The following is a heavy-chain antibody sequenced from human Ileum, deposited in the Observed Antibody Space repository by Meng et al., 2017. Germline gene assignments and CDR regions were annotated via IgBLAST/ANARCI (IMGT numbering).Heavy chain of an antibody. CDR2: INASGSHT. V-gene: IGHV3-23*04. J-gene: IGHJ4*02. CDR3: AKAGSISWYNY. Sequence: EVHLGGSGGGFIHPWGSLRLSCAASGFTFSSYTMGWVRQAPGKGLEWVSDINASGSHTYYADSVKGRFTISRDNSKNTLYLQLNSLRAEDTALFYCAKAGSISWYNYWGQGTLVTVSS. CDR1: GFTFSSYT. D-gene: IGHD2-2*01.